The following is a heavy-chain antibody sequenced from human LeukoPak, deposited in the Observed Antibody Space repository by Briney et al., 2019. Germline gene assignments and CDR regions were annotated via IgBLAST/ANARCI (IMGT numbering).Heavy chain of an antibody. V-gene: IGHV1-46*01. CDR2: INPSGGST. D-gene: IGHD6-13*01. CDR1: GYTFTSYY. Sequence: ASVTVSCKASGYTFTSYYMHWVRQAPGQGLEWMGIINPSGGSTSYAQKFQGRVTMTRDMSTSTVYMELSSLRSEDTAVYYCARDRGRQQLVSYYFDYWGQGTLVTVSS. CDR3: ARDRGRQQLVSYYFDY. J-gene: IGHJ4*02.